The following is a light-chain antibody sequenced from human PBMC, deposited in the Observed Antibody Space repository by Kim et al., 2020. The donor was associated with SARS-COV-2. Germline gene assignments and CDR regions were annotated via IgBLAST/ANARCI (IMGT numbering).Light chain of an antibody. CDR2: GDS. J-gene: IGLJ2*01. V-gene: IGLV1-40*01. CDR1: SSNIGTGYD. CDR3: QSYDSGLSGNVI. Sequence: GAISCTGSSSNIGTGYDVHWYQQLPQTAPKLLIYGDSNRPSGVPDRFSGSKSGTSASLAITGLQAEDEADYYCQSYDSGLSGNVIFGGGTQLTVL.